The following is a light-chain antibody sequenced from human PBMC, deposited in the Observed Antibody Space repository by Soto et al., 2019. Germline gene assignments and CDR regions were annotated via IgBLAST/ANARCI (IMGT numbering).Light chain of an antibody. Sequence: QSALTQPPSASGSPGQSVTISCTGTSSDVGGYNYVSWYQQHPGKGPKLMTYEVSKRPSGVPDRFSGSKSGNTASLIVSGLQAEDEGDYYCSSFTGSSTVLFGGGTKLTVL. J-gene: IGLJ2*01. CDR1: SSDVGGYNY. V-gene: IGLV2-8*01. CDR3: SSFTGSSTVL. CDR2: EVS.